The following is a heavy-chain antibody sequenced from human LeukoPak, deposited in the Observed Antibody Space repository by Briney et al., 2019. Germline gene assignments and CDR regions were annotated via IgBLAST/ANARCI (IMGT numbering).Heavy chain of an antibody. Sequence: GGSLRLSSAASGFTVSSNYMSWVRQAPGKGLEWVSVIYSGGSTYYADSVKGRFTISRDNSKNTLYLQMNSLRAEDTAVYYRARDPGSAGVDDFDIWGQGTMVTVSS. V-gene: IGHV3-53*01. CDR3: ARDPGSAGVDDFDI. J-gene: IGHJ3*02. D-gene: IGHD3-10*01. CDR2: IYSGGST. CDR1: GFTVSSNY.